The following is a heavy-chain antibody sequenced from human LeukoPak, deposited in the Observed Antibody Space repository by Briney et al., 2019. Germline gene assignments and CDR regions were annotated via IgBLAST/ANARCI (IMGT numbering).Heavy chain of an antibody. J-gene: IGHJ6*02. CDR3: ARLLQSHYYYYYGMDV. CDR2: IYPGDSDT. CDR1: GYSFTSYW. Sequence: GESLKISCKGSGYSFTSYWIGWVRQMPRKGLEWMGIIYPGDSDTRYSPSFQGQVTISADKSISTAYLQWSSLKASDTAMYYCARLLQSHYYYYYGMDVWGQGTTVTVSS. D-gene: IGHD2-15*01. V-gene: IGHV5-51*01.